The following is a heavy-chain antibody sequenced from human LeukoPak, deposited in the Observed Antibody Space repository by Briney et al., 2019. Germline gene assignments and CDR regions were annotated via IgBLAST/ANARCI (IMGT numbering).Heavy chain of an antibody. CDR2: IYYSGRT. V-gene: IGHV4-59*11. CDR1: GGSLSSHY. Sequence: SEALSLTCTVSGGSLSSHYWSLIPQPPGKGLEWIGYIYYSGRTNYNPSLKSRVTISVDTSKNQFSLKLSSVTAAETAVYYCARGGVVVAATPNYFNYWGQGTLVTVSS. D-gene: IGHD2-15*01. CDR3: ARGGVVVAATPNYFNY. J-gene: IGHJ4*02.